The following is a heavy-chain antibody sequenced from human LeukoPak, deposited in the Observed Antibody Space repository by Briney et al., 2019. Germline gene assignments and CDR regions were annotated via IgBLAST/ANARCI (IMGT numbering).Heavy chain of an antibody. D-gene: IGHD6-13*01. Sequence: ASVKVSCKASGYTFTGYYMHWVRQAPGQGLEWMGWINPNSGGTNYAQKFQGRVTMTRDTSISTAYRELSRLRSDDTAVYYCARVGLAAALFTRENWFDPWGQGTLVTVSS. J-gene: IGHJ5*02. V-gene: IGHV1-2*02. CDR2: INPNSGGT. CDR1: GYTFTGYY. CDR3: ARVGLAAALFTRENWFDP.